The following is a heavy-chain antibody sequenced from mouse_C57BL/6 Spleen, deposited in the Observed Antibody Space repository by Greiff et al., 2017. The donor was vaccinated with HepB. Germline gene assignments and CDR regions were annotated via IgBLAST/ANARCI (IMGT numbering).Heavy chain of an antibody. J-gene: IGHJ4*01. V-gene: IGHV1-4*01. CDR3: ARSLLDAMDY. Sequence: QVQLQQSGAELARPGASVKMSCKASGYTLTSYTMHWVKQRPGQGLEWIGYINPSSGYTKYNQKFKDKATLTADKSSSTAYMQLSSLTSEDSAVYYCARSLLDAMDYWGQGTSVTVSS. CDR2: INPSSGYT. CDR1: GYTLTSYT.